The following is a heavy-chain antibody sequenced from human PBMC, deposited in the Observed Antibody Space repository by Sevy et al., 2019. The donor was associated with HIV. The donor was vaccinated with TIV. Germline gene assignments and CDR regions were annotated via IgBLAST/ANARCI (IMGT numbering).Heavy chain of an antibody. V-gene: IGHV3-48*01. CDR3: ASNLLGYYDFWSGYYPLDY. Sequence: GGSLRLSCAASGFTFSSYSMNWVRQAPGKGLEWVSYISSSSSTIYYADSVKGRFTISRDNAKNSLYLQMNSLRAEDTAVYYCASNLLGYYDFWSGYYPLDYWGQGTLVTVSS. D-gene: IGHD3-3*01. CDR2: ISSSSSTI. J-gene: IGHJ4*02. CDR1: GFTFSSYS.